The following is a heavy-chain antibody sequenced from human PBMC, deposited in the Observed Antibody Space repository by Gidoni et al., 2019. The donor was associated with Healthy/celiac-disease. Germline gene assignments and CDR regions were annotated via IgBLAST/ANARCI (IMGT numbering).Heavy chain of an antibody. CDR2: IWYDGSNK. J-gene: IGHJ5*02. V-gene: IGHV3-33*01. CDR3: ARGGSVVAPTRSWFDP. D-gene: IGHD2-15*01. Sequence: QVQLVESGGGVVQPGRSLRLSCAASGFPFSSGGMHWVRQAPGKGLEWVAVIWYDGSNKYYADSVKGRFTISRDNSKNTLYLQMNSLRAEDTAVYYCARGGSVVAPTRSWFDPWGQGTLVTVSS. CDR1: GFPFSSGG.